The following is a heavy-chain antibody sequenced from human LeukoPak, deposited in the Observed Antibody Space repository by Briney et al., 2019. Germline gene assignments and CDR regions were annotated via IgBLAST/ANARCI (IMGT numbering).Heavy chain of an antibody. J-gene: IGHJ5*02. D-gene: IGHD3-16*01. Sequence: SETLSLTCAVYGGSFSGYYWSWIRQPPGKGLEWIGEINHSGSTNYNPSLKSRVTISVDTSRNQFSLKLSSVTAADTAVYYCARGGDTAAVNSNWFDPWGQGTQVTVSS. CDR3: ARGGDTAAVNSNWFDP. CDR1: GGSFSGYY. CDR2: INHSGST. V-gene: IGHV4-34*01.